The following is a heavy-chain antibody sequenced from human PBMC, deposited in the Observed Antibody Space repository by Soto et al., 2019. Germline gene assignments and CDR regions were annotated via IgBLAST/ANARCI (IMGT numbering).Heavy chain of an antibody. J-gene: IGHJ6*02. Sequence: QVQLVQSGAEVKKPGSSVKVSCKASGGTFSSYAISWVRQAPGQGLEWMGGIIPIFGTANYAQKFQGRVTITADESTSTDYMELSSLRSEDTAVYYCARYRLRSYISYYYGMDVWGQGTTVTVSS. CDR1: GGTFSSYA. CDR3: ARYRLRSYISYYYGMDV. V-gene: IGHV1-69*01. D-gene: IGHD5-18*01. CDR2: IIPIFGTA.